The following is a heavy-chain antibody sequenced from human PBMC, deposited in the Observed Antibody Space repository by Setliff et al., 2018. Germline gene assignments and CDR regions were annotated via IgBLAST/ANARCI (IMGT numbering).Heavy chain of an antibody. CDR3: AREGSIGWSQYFHH. D-gene: IGHD6-19*01. CDR2: ISYDGFKV. J-gene: IGHJ1*01. Sequence: GGSLRLSCAASGFTLRNSGMHWVRQAPGRGLEWVTFISYDGFKVYYAESVKGRFTISRDISTNTLFLEIDSLRSEDTGLYYCAREGSIGWSQYFHHWGQGTPVTVSS. CDR1: GFTLRNSG. V-gene: IGHV3-30*03.